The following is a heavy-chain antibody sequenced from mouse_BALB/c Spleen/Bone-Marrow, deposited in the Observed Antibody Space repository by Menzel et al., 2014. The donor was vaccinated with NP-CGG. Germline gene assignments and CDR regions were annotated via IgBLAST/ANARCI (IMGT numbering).Heavy chain of an antibody. CDR3: GRGDY. Sequence: EVKLVESGGGLVQPGGSRKLSCAASGFTFSSFAMHWIRQAPEKGLEWVAFISSGSNIIHYADTVKGRFTISRDNPKNTPFLQMTSLRSEDTAMYYCGRGDYWGQGTTLTVSS. J-gene: IGHJ2*01. V-gene: IGHV5-17*02. CDR1: GFTFSSFA. CDR2: ISSGSNII.